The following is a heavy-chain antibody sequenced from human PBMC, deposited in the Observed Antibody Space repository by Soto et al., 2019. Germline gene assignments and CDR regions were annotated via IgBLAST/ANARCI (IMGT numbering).Heavy chain of an antibody. Sequence: GASVKVSCKASGGTFSSYTISWVRQAPGQGLEWMGRIIPILGIANYAQKFQGRVTITADKSTSTAYMELSSLRSEDTAVYYCAREDLRRPPYSIAVAGQYFQHWGQGTLVTVSS. D-gene: IGHD6-19*01. J-gene: IGHJ1*01. CDR1: GGTFSSYT. V-gene: IGHV1-69*04. CDR2: IIPILGIA. CDR3: AREDLRRPPYSIAVAGQYFQH.